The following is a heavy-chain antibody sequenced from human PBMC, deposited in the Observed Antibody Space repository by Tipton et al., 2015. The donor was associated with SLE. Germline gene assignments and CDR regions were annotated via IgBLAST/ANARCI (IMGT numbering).Heavy chain of an antibody. J-gene: IGHJ5*02. CDR3: ARGVITMGFDP. CDR1: GGSFSGYY. CDR2: INHSGST. D-gene: IGHD3-22*01. V-gene: IGHV4-34*01. Sequence: TLSLTCAVYGGSFSGYYWSWIRQPPGKGLEWIGEINHSGSTNYNPSLKSRVTISVDTSKNQFSLKLSSVTAADTAVYYCARGVITMGFDPWGEGTLGAVSS.